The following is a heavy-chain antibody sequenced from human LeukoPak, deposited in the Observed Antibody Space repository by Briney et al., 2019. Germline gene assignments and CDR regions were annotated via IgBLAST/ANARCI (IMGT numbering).Heavy chain of an antibody. CDR2: ISDGGST. CDR1: GXSISSFY. J-gene: IGHJ5*02. V-gene: IGHV4-59*08. CDR3: ARVDYRSGSYSSWFDP. Sequence: SETLSLTCTVSGXSISSFYGTWIRQPPGKGLEWIVYISDGGSTNYHLSLKSRVTISVDTSKNQFSLKLSSVTAADTAVYYCARVDYRSGSYSSWFDPWGQGTLVTVSS. D-gene: IGHD3-10*01.